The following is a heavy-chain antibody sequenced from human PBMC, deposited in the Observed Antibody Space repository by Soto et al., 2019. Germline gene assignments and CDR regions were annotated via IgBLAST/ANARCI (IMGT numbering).Heavy chain of an antibody. J-gene: IGHJ4*02. CDR2: IYPSDSDT. V-gene: IGHV5-51*01. CDR3: PRGVVTTLAFAS. CDR1: GYNFAGYW. D-gene: IGHD3-22*01. Sequence: GESLKISCKGSGYNFAGYWIAWVRQMPGKGLELMGIIYPSDSDTRYRPSFQGQATISAEKSINCAYLQWSSLRAADTTMYYCPRGVVTTLAFASWGQGTPATVSS.